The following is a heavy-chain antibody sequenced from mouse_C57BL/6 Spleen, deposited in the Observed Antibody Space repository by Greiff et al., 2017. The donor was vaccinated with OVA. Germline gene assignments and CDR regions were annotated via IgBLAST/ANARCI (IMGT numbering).Heavy chain of an antibody. CDR2: IYPGSGST. V-gene: IGHV1-55*01. CDR1: GYTFTSYW. CDR3: ARGYGNYFYAMDY. J-gene: IGHJ4*01. Sequence: QVHVKQPGAELVKPGASVKMSCKASGYTFTSYWLTWVKQRPGQGLEWIGDIYPGSGSTNYNEKFKSKATLTVDTSSSTAYMQLSSLTSEDSAVYYCARGYGNYFYAMDYWGQGTSVTVSS. D-gene: IGHD2-10*02.